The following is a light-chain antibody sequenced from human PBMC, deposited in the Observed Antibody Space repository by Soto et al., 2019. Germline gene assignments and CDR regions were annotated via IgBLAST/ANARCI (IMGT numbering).Light chain of an antibody. Sequence: DIQVTQSPSSLSASVGDRVTITCRASQTITTYLNWYQQKPGKAPKLLIYGASSLQSGVPSRFTGSGSGTDFTLTISSLQPEDFAIYHCQQSHSTPWTFGQGTKVDIK. V-gene: IGKV1-39*01. CDR3: QQSHSTPWT. CDR2: GAS. J-gene: IGKJ1*01. CDR1: QTITTY.